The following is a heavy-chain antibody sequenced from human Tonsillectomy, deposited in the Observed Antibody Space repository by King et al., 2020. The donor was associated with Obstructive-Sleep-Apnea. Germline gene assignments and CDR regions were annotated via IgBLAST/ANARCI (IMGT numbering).Heavy chain of an antibody. J-gene: IGHJ3*02. CDR3: AKDIAVAGMVAFDI. Sequence: VQLVESGGGLVQPARSLRLSCAASGFTFDDYAMHWVRQAPGKGLEWVSGITWNSGRIGYADSVKGRFTISRDNAKNSLYLQMNSLTAEDTAFYYCAKDIAVAGMVAFDIWGQGTMVTVSS. CDR1: GFTFDDYA. CDR2: ITWNSGRI. V-gene: IGHV3-9*01. D-gene: IGHD6-19*01.